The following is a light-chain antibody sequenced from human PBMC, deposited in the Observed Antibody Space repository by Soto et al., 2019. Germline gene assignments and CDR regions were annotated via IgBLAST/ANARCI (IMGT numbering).Light chain of an antibody. J-gene: IGLJ1*01. CDR1: SSDVGSYNR. Sequence: QSVLTQPPSVSGSPRQSVTISCTGTSSDVGSYNRVSWYQQPPGTAPKLMIYEVSNRPSGVPDRFSGSKSGNTASLTISGLQAEDAADYYCSSYTSSSTYVFGTGTKVTVL. CDR2: EVS. CDR3: SSYTSSSTYV. V-gene: IGLV2-18*02.